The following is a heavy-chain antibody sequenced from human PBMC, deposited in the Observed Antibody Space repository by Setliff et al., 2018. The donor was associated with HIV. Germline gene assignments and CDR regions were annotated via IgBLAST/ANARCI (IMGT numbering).Heavy chain of an antibody. Sequence: SGPTLVNPTQTLTLTCTFSGFSLTSGVAVGWIRQPPGKALEWLALIYWDDDKRYNPSLKSRLTITKDTSKNQVVLTMTNMDPVDTATYYCTHVMTTVTTRWGQGTLVTVSS. J-gene: IGHJ4*02. D-gene: IGHD4-17*01. CDR1: GFSLTSGVA. CDR2: IYWDDDK. V-gene: IGHV2-5*02. CDR3: THVMTTVTTR.